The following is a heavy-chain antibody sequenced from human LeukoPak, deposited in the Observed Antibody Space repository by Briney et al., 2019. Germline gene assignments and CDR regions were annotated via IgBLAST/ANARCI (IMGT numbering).Heavy chain of an antibody. CDR2: INHSGST. CDR3: AREYDILTGYYRY. Sequence: SETLSLTCAVYGGSFSGYYWSWIRQPPGKGLEWIGEINHSGSTNYNPSLKSRVTISVDTSKNQFSLKLSSVTAADKAVYYCAREYDILTGYYRYWGQGTLVTVSS. D-gene: IGHD3-9*01. CDR1: GGSFSGYY. V-gene: IGHV4-34*01. J-gene: IGHJ4*02.